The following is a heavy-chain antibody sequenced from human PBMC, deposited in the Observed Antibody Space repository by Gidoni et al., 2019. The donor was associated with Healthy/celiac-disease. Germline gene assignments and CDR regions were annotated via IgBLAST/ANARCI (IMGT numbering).Heavy chain of an antibody. CDR3: ARFASSNYHYGMDV. V-gene: IGHV4-59*01. J-gene: IGHJ6*02. D-gene: IGHD2-15*01. CDR2: IYYSGST. CDR1: GGASSSYY. Sequence: QVQLQDAGPGLVKPSETLSLPGTVSGGASSSYYWSWIRQPPGKGLEWIGYIYYSGSTNYNPSPKSRVTISVDTSKNQFSLKLSSVTAADTAVYYCARFASSNYHYGMDVWGQGTTVTVSS.